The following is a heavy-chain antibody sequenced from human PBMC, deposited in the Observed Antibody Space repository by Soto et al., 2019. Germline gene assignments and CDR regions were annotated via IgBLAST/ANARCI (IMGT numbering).Heavy chain of an antibody. CDR2: IYHSGST. D-gene: IGHD3-10*01. CDR3: ARLRGRTYSHYYFDY. V-gene: IGHV4-38-2*01. CDR1: AYSISSEYY. Sequence: PSKTLYLTSAVSAYSISSEYYWGWIRQPPGMGLEWIGTIYHSGSTYYNPSLKSRLTISVDTSKNQFSLKLTSVTAADTAVYYCARLRGRTYSHYYFDYWGRGTLVTV. J-gene: IGHJ4*01.